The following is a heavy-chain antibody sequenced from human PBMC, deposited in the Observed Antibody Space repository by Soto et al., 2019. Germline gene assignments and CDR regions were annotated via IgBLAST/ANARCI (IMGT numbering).Heavy chain of an antibody. CDR3: ARGGFD. CDR2: IFGADET. D-gene: IGHD3-16*01. Sequence: EVQLVETGGDLIQPGGSLRLSCAASGFSVTASNMNWVRQAPGKGLEWVSVIFGADETYYADSARGRFTISRDNSKNTGYLQMDSLRTEDTALYYCARGGFDWGQGTLVTVSS. CDR1: GFSVTASN. J-gene: IGHJ4*02. V-gene: IGHV3-53*02.